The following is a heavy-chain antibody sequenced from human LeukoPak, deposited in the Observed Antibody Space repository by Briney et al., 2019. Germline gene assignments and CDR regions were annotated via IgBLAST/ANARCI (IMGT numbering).Heavy chain of an antibody. V-gene: IGHV3-33*03. Sequence: GGSLRLSCEASGFTFSSFNMHWVGQAPGKGLEWVTFIWDDGNDKHYADSVKGRFTISRDNAKNSLYLQMNSLRAEDTAVYYCAELGITMIGGVWGKGTTVTISS. CDR2: IWDDGNDK. D-gene: IGHD3-10*02. J-gene: IGHJ6*04. CDR1: GFTFSSFN. CDR3: AELGITMIGGV.